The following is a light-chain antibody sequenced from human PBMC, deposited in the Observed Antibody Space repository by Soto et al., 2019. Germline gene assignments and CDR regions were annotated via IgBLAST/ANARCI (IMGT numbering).Light chain of an antibody. CDR2: DAS. J-gene: IGKJ5*01. CDR1: QSLNRRY. V-gene: IGKV3-20*01. CDR3: QKYEISPPIT. Sequence: EILLTQSPGTLSLSPGARATLSCRASQSLNRRYLAWYQQKPGQAPRLLIYDASRRATDIPDRFSGSGSGTDFTLTITRLEPEDLAMYYCQKYEISPPITVGKGTRLEIK.